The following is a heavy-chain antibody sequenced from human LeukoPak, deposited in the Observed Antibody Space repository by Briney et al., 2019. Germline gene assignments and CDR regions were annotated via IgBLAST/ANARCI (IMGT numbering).Heavy chain of an antibody. J-gene: IGHJ4*02. CDR1: GFTSSSYE. Sequence: GGSLGLSCAASGFTSSSYEMNWVRQAPGKGLEWVSYISSSGSTIYYADFVKGRFTISRDNAKNSLYLQMNSLRAEDTALYYCAGHQGYSYGYVDYWGQGTLVTVSS. D-gene: IGHD5-18*01. V-gene: IGHV3-48*03. CDR3: AGHQGYSYGYVDY. CDR2: ISSSGSTI.